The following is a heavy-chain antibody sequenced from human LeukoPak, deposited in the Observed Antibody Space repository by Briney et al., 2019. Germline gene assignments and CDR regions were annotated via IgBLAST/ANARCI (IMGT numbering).Heavy chain of an antibody. CDR2: ISYDGSNK. CDR3: AKGGGGDCYAFDI. CDR1: GFTFSSYG. J-gene: IGHJ3*02. D-gene: IGHD2-21*02. V-gene: IGHV3-30*18. Sequence: PGGSLRLSCAASGFTFSSYGMHWVRQAPGKGLEWVAVISYDGSNKYYADSVEGRFTISRDNSKNTLYLQMNSLRAEDTAVYYCAKGGGGDCYAFDIWGQGTMVTVSS.